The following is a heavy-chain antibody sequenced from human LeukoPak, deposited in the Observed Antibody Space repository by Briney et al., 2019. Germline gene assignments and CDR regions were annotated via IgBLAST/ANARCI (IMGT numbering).Heavy chain of an antibody. CDR1: GYTFTSYG. V-gene: IGHV1-18*01. CDR3: ARDARESVVVDF. J-gene: IGHJ4*02. CDR2: ISAYNGEV. D-gene: IGHD2-21*01. Sequence: VASVKVSCKASGYTFTSYGISWVRQAPGQGPEWMGGISAYNGEVNYVQKFQGRVTMTTDTSTSTPYMELKSLRSDDRAVYYCARDARESVVVDFWGQGTLVTVSS.